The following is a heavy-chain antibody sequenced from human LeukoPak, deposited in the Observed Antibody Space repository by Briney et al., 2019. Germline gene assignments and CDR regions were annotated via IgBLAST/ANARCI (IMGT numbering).Heavy chain of an antibody. J-gene: IGHJ4*02. V-gene: IGHV3-23*01. CDR1: GFTFSSYA. Sequence: GGSLRLSCAASGFTFSSYAMSWVRQAPGKGLEWVSAISGSGGSTYYADSVKGRFTISRDNSKNMLYLQMNSLRAEDTAVYYCAKEIADGDCGRYYFDYWGQGTLVTVSS. D-gene: IGHD2-21*02. CDR2: ISGSGGST. CDR3: AKEIADGDCGRYYFDY.